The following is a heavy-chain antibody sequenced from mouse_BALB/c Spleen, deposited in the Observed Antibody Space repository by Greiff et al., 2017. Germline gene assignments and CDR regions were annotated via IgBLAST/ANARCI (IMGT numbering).Heavy chain of an antibody. D-gene: IGHD1-1*01. CDR2: IWAGGST. Sequence: VQLQQSGPGLVAPSQSLSITCTVSGFSLTSYGVHWVRQPPGKGLEWLGVIWAGGSTNYNSALMSRLGISKDNSKSQVFLKMNSLQTDDTAMYYCARGGTTPYYYAMDYWGQGTSVTVSS. V-gene: IGHV2-9*02. CDR3: ARGGTTPYYYAMDY. J-gene: IGHJ4*01. CDR1: GFSLTSYG.